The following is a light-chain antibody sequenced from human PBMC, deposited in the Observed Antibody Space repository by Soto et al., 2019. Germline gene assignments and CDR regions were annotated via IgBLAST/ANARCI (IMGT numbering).Light chain of an antibody. J-gene: IGKJ1*01. V-gene: IGKV3-11*01. CDR3: TLRHNWPRT. CDR2: NAY. CDR1: KSVRQY. Sequence: EMMLAQSPATLFLSRRIITTHSCRASKSVRQYFAWYQQRPGQAHRLPIYNAYNRATGIQIRFTGSGSGTDFYLTLRRLEPEGLAAYYCTLRHNWPRTFGQGTKVDIK.